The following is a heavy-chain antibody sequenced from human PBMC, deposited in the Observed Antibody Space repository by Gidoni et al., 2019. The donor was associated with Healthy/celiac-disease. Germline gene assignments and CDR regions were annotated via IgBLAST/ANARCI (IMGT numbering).Heavy chain of an antibody. CDR2: IDYRGST. D-gene: IGHD4-17*01. V-gene: IGHV4-39*01. CDR3: ARQYGDYFDY. CDR1: GRSSSSSSYY. J-gene: IGHJ4*02. Sequence: LQLQESRPGLVKPSATLSLPCTVSGRSSSSSSYYWGWIRQPPGKGREWIVSIDYRGSTYYNPSLKSRVTISVDTSKNQFSLKLSSVTAADTAVYYCARQYGDYFDYWGQGTLVTVSS.